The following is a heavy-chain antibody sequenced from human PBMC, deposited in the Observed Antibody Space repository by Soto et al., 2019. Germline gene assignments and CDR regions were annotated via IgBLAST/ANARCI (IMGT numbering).Heavy chain of an antibody. CDR3: ARTMVRGVFDY. CDR1: GFTFSSYE. V-gene: IGHV3-48*03. Sequence: EVQLVESGGGLVQPGGSLRLSCAASGFTFSSYEMNWVRQAPGKGLEWVSYISSSGSTIYYADSVKGRFTISRDNAKNSLYLQMNSLRAEDTAVYYCARTMVRGVFDYWGQGTWSPSPQ. D-gene: IGHD3-10*01. CDR2: ISSSGSTI. J-gene: IGHJ4*02.